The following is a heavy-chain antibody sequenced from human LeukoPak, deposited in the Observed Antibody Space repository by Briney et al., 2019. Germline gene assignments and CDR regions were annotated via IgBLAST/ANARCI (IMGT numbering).Heavy chain of an antibody. J-gene: IGHJ4*02. CDR3: ARGGGAKGLDY. V-gene: IGHV3-74*01. Sequence: PGGSLRLSCAASGFTFSTSWMHWVRQAPGKGLVWVSRISSDGSTTTYADSVKGRFTISRDNAKNTLYLQMNSLRVEDTAVYYCARGGGAKGLDYWGQGTLVTVSS. CDR1: GFTFSTSW. CDR2: ISSDGSTT. D-gene: IGHD4-17*01.